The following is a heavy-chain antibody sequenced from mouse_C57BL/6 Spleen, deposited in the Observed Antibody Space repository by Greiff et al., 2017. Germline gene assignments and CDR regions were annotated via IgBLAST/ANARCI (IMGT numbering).Heavy chain of an antibody. J-gene: IGHJ2*01. V-gene: IGHV1-52*01. D-gene: IGHD2-3*01. CDR2: IDPSDSET. Sequence: VQLQQPGAELVRPGSSVKLSCKASGYTFTSYWMHWVKQRPIQGLEWIGNIDPSDSETHYNQKFKDKATLTVDKSSSTAYMQLSSLTSEDSAVYYCARDDGYRSFDCWGQGTTLTVSS. CDR1: GYTFTSYW. CDR3: ARDDGYRSFDC.